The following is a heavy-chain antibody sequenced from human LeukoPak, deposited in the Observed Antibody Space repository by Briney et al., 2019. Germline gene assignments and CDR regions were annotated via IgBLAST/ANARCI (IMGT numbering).Heavy chain of an antibody. J-gene: IGHJ2*01. CDR3: ARGPTVVTPYYWYFDL. V-gene: IGHV4-4*07. Sequence: SSETLSLTCTVSGGSISSYYWSWIRLPAGKGLEWIGRIYTSGSTNYNPSLKSRVTMSVDTSKNQFSLKLSSVTAADTAVYYCARGPTVVTPYYWYFDLWGRGTLVTVSS. CDR1: GGSISSYY. CDR2: IYTSGST. D-gene: IGHD4-23*01.